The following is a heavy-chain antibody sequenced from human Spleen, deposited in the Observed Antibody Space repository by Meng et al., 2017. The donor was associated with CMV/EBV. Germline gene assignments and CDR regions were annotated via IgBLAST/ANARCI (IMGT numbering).Heavy chain of an antibody. Sequence: SETLSLTCSVSGGSISSKSYYWGWLRQPPGKGLEWIGSIYYNGTTDSNPSLKSRIAISVDTSKNQFSLRLTSVTAADTAVYYCARGADYYDSRRQSFAMDVWGQGTTVTVSS. CDR2: IYYNGTT. V-gene: IGHV4-39*07. D-gene: IGHD3-22*01. J-gene: IGHJ6*02. CDR1: GGSISSKSYY. CDR3: ARGADYYDSRRQSFAMDV.